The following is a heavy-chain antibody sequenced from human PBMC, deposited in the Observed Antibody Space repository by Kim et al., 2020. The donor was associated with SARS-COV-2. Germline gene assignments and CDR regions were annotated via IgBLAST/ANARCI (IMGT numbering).Heavy chain of an antibody. J-gene: IGHJ6*03. D-gene: IGHD6-6*01. V-gene: IGHV4-34*01. CDR1: GGSFSGYY. CDR3: ARGILEYRVYYYYYYMDV. Sequence: SETLSLTCAVYGGSFSGYYWSWIRQPPGKGLEWIGEINHSGSTNYNPSLKSRVTISVDTSKNQFSLKLSSVTAADTAVYYCARGILEYRVYYYYYYMDVWGKGTTVTVSS. CDR2: INHSGST.